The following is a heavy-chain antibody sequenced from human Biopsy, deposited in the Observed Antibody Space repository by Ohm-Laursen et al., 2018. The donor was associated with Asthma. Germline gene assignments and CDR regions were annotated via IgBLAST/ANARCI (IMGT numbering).Heavy chain of an antibody. J-gene: IGHJ3*02. CDR3: AHRLCIGGACYDAFDI. CDR1: GFSLSSTGVG. CDR2: IYWDDDK. Sequence: TQTLTLTCTFSGFSLSSTGVGVGWIRQPPGKALEWLARIYWDDDKRYSSSLKSRLTITKDTSKNQVVLTMTNMDPVDTATYYCAHRLCIGGACYDAFDIWGQGTLVTVSS. V-gene: IGHV2-5*02. D-gene: IGHD2-8*02.